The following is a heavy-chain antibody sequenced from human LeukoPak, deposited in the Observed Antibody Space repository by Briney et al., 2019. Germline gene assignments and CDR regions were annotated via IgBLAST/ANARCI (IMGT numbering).Heavy chain of an antibody. CDR3: ATTGTTYPFAFDI. J-gene: IGHJ3*02. CDR1: GYTLTGYY. V-gene: IGHV1-2*02. D-gene: IGHD1-1*01. Sequence: ASVKVSCKASGYTLTGYYMHWVRQAPGQGLEWMGWINPNSGGTNYAQKFQGRVTMTRDTSISTAYMELSRLRSDDTAVYYCATTGTTYPFAFDIWGQGTMVTVSS. CDR2: INPNSGGT.